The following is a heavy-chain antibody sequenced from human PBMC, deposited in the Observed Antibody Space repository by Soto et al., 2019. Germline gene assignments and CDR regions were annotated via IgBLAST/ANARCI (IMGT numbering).Heavy chain of an antibody. V-gene: IGHV6-1*01. J-gene: IGHJ3*02. CDR2: TYYRYKWYH. Sequence: SETRSLTCPISGDSVSSDTFVWNWIRLCPSRGLEWLGRTYYRYKWYHEYVVFVQSRISINPDTSKNHFSLQLNSVTPVDTAVYSCARGIHNTCVVTAFDMWGEVTTVPVSS. CDR3: ARGIHNTCVVTAFDM. D-gene: IGHD2-15*01. CDR1: GDSVSSDTFV.